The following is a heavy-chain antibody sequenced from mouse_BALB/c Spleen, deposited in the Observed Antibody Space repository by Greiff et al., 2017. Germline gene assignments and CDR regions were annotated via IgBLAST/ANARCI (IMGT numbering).Heavy chain of an antibody. CDR2: IWSGGST. J-gene: IGHJ3*01. D-gene: IGHD2-10*02. CDR3: ARKRYGNYEVFAY. Sequence: VMLVESGTGLVQPSQSLSITCPVSGFSLNSYCVHLVRQSPGKGLEWLGVIWSGGSTDYNAAFISRLSISKDNSKSQVFFKMNSLQANDTAIYYCARKRYGNYEVFAYWGQGTLVTVSA. V-gene: IGHV2-2*02. CDR1: GFSLNSYC.